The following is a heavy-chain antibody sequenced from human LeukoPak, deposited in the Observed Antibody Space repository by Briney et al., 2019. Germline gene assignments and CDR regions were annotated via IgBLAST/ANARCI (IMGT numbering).Heavy chain of an antibody. CDR2: INHSGST. J-gene: IGHJ6*03. D-gene: IGHD3-3*01. V-gene: IGHV4-34*01. CDR3: ARLGVVTPYYYMDV. Sequence: SETLSLTCAVYGGSFSGYYWSWIRQPPGKGLEWIGEINHSGSTNYNPSLKSRVTISVDTSKDQFSLKLSSVTAADTAVYYCARLGVVTPYYYMDVWGQGTLATVSS. CDR1: GGSFSGYY.